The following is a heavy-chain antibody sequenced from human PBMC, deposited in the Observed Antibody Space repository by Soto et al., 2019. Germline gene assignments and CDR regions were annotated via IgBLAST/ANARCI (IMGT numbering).Heavy chain of an antibody. D-gene: IGHD6-6*01. Sequence: EVQLLESGGGLVKPGGSLRLSCAASGFTFSTYAMAWGRQAPGRGLEWVSGFGSGDTTYYADSMKGRFTISRDNSKSTLYLQMNSLRAADTAIYYCAKDTRGSSSQFFDYWGQGTLVTVSS. J-gene: IGHJ4*02. V-gene: IGHV3-23*01. CDR3: AKDTRGSSSQFFDY. CDR2: FGSGDTT. CDR1: GFTFSTYA.